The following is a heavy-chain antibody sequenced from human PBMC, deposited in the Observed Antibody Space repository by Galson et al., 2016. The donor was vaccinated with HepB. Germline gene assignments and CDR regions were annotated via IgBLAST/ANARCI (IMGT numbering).Heavy chain of an antibody. CDR1: GFTFSDFG. V-gene: IGHV3-33*01. CDR3: ARDLSLGSGSD. J-gene: IGHJ4*02. CDR2: IWYDGSRK. Sequence: SLRLSCAASGFTFSDFGMHWVRQAPGKGLEWVAIIWYDGSRKEYADFVKGRFTISRDDSKNTLYLQMNNLGAEDTAVYYCARDLSLGSGSDWGQGTLVTVSS. D-gene: IGHD3-10*01.